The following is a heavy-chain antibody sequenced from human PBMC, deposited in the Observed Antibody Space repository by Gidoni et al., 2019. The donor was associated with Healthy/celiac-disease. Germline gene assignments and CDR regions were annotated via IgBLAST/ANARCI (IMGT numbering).Heavy chain of an antibody. CDR2: IIPIFGTA. D-gene: IGHD4-17*01. V-gene: IGHV1-69*06. CDR1: GGNFSSSA. J-gene: IGHJ6*04. CDR3: AGGVTTQCGYYYYGMDV. Sequence: QVQLVPSGAAVKKPGSSVKVSCKASGGNFSSSAISGVRQAPGQGLEWMGGIIPIFGTANYGQKFQGRGTITADKSTSTAYMELSSLRSEDTAVYYCAGGVTTQCGYYYYGMDVWGKGTTVTVSS.